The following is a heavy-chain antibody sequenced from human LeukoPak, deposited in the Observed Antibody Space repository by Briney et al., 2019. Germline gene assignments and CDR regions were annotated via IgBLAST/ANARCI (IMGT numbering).Heavy chain of an antibody. CDR1: GGSISSYY. J-gene: IGHJ5*02. CDR2: IYYSGST. CDR3: AARSTSRPYWFDP. V-gene: IGHV4-59*01. Sequence: SETLSLTCTVSGGSISSYYWSWIRQPPGKGLEWIGYIYYSGSTNYNPSLKSRVTISVDTSKNQFSLKLSSVTAADTAVYYCAARSTSRPYWFDPRGQGTLVTVSS. D-gene: IGHD2-2*01.